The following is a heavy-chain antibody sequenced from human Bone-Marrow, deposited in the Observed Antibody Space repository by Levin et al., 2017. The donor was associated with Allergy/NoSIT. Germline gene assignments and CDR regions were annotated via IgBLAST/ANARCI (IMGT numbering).Heavy chain of an antibody. CDR1: GGSITSHN. J-gene: IGHJ2*01. Sequence: SETLSLTCTVSGGSITSHNWSWLRQPPGKELEWIGYVYHIGRTNYNPSFGSRVTMSLDTSKSQFSLRLNSVSAADTAVYYCARERSEVFFDGGGSSEHLYFDLWGRGTLVTVSS. CDR3: ARERSEVFFDGGGSSEHLYFDL. V-gene: IGHV4-59*11. CDR2: VYHIGRT. D-gene: IGHD2-15*01.